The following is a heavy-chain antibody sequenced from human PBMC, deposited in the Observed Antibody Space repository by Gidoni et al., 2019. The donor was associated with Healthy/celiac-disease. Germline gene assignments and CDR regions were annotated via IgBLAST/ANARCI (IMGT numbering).Heavy chain of an antibody. CDR2: IDWDDDK. D-gene: IGHD3-10*01. V-gene: IGHV2-70*15. Sequence: QVTLRESGPALVKPTQTPTLTCTFPGFSLSTSVMCVSWIRQAPGKALEWLARIDWDDDKYYSTSMKTRLNISKETCKNQVVLTMTNMDPVDTATYYCARTKLPYYYGSGANWFDPWGQGTLVTVSS. CDR1: GFSLSTSVMC. CDR3: ARTKLPYYYGSGANWFDP. J-gene: IGHJ5*02.